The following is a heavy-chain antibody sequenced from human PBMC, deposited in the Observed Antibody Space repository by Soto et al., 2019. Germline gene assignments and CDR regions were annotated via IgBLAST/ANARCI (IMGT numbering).Heavy chain of an antibody. Sequence: QVHLEQSGAEVKKPGASVKISCKTSGFDLNKYYMHWVRQAPGQGLEWMGIIHPINGRPTYAQNLGGRVNMTRDTSTSTVYMDFSNLKSDDTAVYYCVRSLGRHPSETPRGHSFGAGSLFPFDHWGQGTLVTVSS. CDR1: GFDLNKYY. V-gene: IGHV1-46*02. CDR3: VRSLGRHPSETPRGHSFGAGSLFPFDH. J-gene: IGHJ4*02. CDR2: IHPINGRP. D-gene: IGHD2-15*01.